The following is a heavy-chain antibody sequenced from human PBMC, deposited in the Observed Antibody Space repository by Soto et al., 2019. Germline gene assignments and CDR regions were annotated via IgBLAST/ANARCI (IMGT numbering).Heavy chain of an antibody. CDR3: ARGRQFYVFWIGSRPSRDSYYYGMDV. CDR1: GGTFSSYA. J-gene: IGHJ6*02. D-gene: IGHD3-3*01. V-gene: IGHV1-69*13. Sequence: SVKVSCKASGGTFSSYAISWVRQAPGQGLEWMGGIIPIFGTANYAQKFQGRVTITADESRSTAYMELSSLRSEDTAVYYCARGRQFYVFWIGSRPSRDSYYYGMDVWGQGTTVTVSS. CDR2: IIPIFGTA.